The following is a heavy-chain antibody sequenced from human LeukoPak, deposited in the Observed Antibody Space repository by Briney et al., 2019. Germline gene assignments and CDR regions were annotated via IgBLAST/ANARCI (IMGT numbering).Heavy chain of an antibody. CDR2: ISAYNGNT. Sequence: ASVKVSCKASGYTFTSYGISWVRQAPGQGLEWMGWISAYNGNTNYAQKLQGRVTMTTDTSTSTAYMELRSLRSDDTAVYYCARNYYGSGSYTFDYWGQGTLVTVSS. D-gene: IGHD3-10*01. CDR3: ARNYYGSGSYTFDY. V-gene: IGHV1-18*01. CDR1: GYTFTSYG. J-gene: IGHJ4*02.